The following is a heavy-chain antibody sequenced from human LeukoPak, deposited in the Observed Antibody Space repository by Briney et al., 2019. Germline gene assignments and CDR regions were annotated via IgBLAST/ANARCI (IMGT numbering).Heavy chain of an antibody. CDR2: IYHSGST. Sequence: SETLSLTCTVSGYSISSGYYWGWIRQPPGKGLEWIGSIYHSGSTYYNPSLKSRVTISVDTSKNQFSLKLSSVTAADTAVYYCARDQLGIVGALGYFDYWGQGTLVTVSS. CDR1: GYSISSGYY. V-gene: IGHV4-38-2*02. CDR3: ARDQLGIVGALGYFDY. J-gene: IGHJ4*02. D-gene: IGHD1-26*01.